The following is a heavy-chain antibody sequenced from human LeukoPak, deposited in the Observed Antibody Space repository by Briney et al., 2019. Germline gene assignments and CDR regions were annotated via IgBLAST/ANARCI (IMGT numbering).Heavy chain of an antibody. J-gene: IGHJ3*02. CDR2: ISSSSSTI. V-gene: IGHV3-48*02. CDR1: GFTLSTCT. D-gene: IGHD6-6*01. CDR3: AREYSSSSGRAFDI. Sequence: TGVSLRLSCAASGFTLSTCTMTWVRQAPGKGLQWFSYISSSSSTIYYADSVKGRFTISRDNAKNSLYLQMNSLRDEDTAVYYCAREYSSSSGRAFDIWGQGTMVTVSS.